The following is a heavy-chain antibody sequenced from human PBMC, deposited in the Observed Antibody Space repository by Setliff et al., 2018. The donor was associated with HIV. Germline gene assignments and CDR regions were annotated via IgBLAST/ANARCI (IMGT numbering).Heavy chain of an antibody. CDR1: GGPTRSHY. CDR3: ASRVYYYDSSGYLREEGFDP. D-gene: IGHD3-22*01. J-gene: IGHJ5*02. V-gene: IGHV4-4*09. Sequence: KPSETRSLTSTVPGGPTRSHYWSWIRQPPGKGLEWIGSFYHTGSTYYNPSLKSGVTISVDTSKNQFSLKLSSVTAADAAVYYCASRVYYYDSSGYLREEGFDPWGQGTLVTVSS. CDR2: FYHTGST.